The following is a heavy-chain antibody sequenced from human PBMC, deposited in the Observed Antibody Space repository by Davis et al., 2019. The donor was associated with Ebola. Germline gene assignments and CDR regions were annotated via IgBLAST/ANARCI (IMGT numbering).Heavy chain of an antibody. J-gene: IGHJ5*01. CDR1: GFTFSSYG. Sequence: GGSLRLSCAASGFTFSSYGMHWVRQAPGKGLEWVAVTSYDGSTTYYADSVKGRLTISRDNSKNTLYLQMNSLRVEDTALYYCAKDLGASSGLGVESWGQGTLVTVSS. V-gene: IGHV3-30*18. CDR2: TSYDGSTT. CDR3: AKDLGASSGLGVES. D-gene: IGHD6-19*01.